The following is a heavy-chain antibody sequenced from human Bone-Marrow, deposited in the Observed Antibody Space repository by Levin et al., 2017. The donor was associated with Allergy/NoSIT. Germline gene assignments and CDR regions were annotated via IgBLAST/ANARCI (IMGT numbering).Heavy chain of an antibody. V-gene: IGHV3-23*01. Sequence: GESLKISCAASGFTFSSYAMSWVRQAPGKGLEWVSAISGSGGSTYYADSVKGRFTISRDNSKNTLYLQMNSLRAEDTAVYYCAKSSGSYYVGYFDYWGQGTLVTVSS. CDR3: AKSSGSYYVGYFDY. CDR2: ISGSGGST. D-gene: IGHD1-26*01. J-gene: IGHJ4*02. CDR1: GFTFSSYA.